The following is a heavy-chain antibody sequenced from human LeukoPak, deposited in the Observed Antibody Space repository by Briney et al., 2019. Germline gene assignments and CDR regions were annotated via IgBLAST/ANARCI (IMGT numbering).Heavy chain of an antibody. V-gene: IGHV1-2*04. CDR1: GYTFTGYY. Sequence: ASVKVSCKASGYTFTGYYMHWVRQAPGQGLEWMGWINPNSGGTDYAQKFQGWVTMTRDTSISTAYMELSRLRSDDTAVYYCARSPYSSGWYSSFFDYRGQGTLVTVSS. CDR2: INPNSGGT. D-gene: IGHD6-19*01. J-gene: IGHJ4*02. CDR3: ARSPYSSGWYSSFFDY.